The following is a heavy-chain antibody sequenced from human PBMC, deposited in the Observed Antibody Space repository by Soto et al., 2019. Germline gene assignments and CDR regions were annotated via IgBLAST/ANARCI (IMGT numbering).Heavy chain of an antibody. V-gene: IGHV1-18*04. CDR3: AREAGWQRMVPYD. D-gene: IGHD6-25*01. Sequence: QVQLVQSGTEVKKPGASVNVSCKAFGYTFTSYGFSWVRQVPGQGLGWVGWISAFNGDTEYAQTMKGRLTVTTDTSTTTVHMELRSLTPADTAVYYCAREAGWQRMVPYDWGQGTLVTVS. J-gene: IGHJ4*02. CDR1: GYTFTSYG. CDR2: ISAFNGDT.